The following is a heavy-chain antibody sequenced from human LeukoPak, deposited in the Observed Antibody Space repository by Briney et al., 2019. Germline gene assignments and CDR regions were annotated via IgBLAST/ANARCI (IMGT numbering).Heavy chain of an antibody. CDR2: ISSNSDYI. Sequence: PGGSLRLSCTASGFTLSIYSMNWARQAPGKCLEWVSFISSNSDYIYYADSVKGRFTISRDNAKNSLYLQMNSLRAEDTAVYYCASGGYGAYYQYMDVWGKGTTVAVSS. V-gene: IGHV3-21*06. D-gene: IGHD4/OR15-4a*01. CDR1: GFTLSIYS. J-gene: IGHJ6*03. CDR3: ASGGYGAYYQYMDV.